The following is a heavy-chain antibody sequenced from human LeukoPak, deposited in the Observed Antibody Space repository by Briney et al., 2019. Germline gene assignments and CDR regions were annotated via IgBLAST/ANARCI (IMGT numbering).Heavy chain of an antibody. D-gene: IGHD3-10*01. CDR2: MFYSGSA. Sequence: PSETLSLTCTVSGDSISSSGYYWGWIRQPPGKGLEWIGSMFYSGSAYYNPSLKSRVTISVDTSKNQFSLKLSSVTAADTAVYHCARGRFGDRKLPVDYWGQGTLVTVSS. J-gene: IGHJ4*02. CDR1: GDSISSSGYY. CDR3: ARGRFGDRKLPVDY. V-gene: IGHV4-39*07.